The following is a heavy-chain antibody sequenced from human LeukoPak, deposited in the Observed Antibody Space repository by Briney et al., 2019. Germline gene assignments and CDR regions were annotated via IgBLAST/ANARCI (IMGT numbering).Heavy chain of an antibody. CDR2: IYYSGST. J-gene: IGHJ5*02. Sequence: SETLSLTCTVSGGSISSYYWSWIRQPPGKGLEWIGYIYYSGSTYYNPSLKSRVTISVDTSKNQFSLKLSSVTAADTAVYYCARVVANYYDSSGYTRTRFDPWGQGTLVTVSS. CDR1: GGSISSYY. V-gene: IGHV4-59*12. D-gene: IGHD3-22*01. CDR3: ARVVANYYDSSGYTRTRFDP.